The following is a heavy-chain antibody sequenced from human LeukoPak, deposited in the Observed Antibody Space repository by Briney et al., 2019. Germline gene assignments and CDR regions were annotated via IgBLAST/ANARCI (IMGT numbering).Heavy chain of an antibody. D-gene: IGHD6-13*01. Sequence: PSAALSLTCTVSGGSISSYYWSWIRQPPGKGLEWIGYIYYSGTTNYNPSLKSRVTILVDTSKNHFSLNLSSVAAADTAVYYCARRGIAAAGYDYWGQGTLVTVSS. CDR3: ARRGIAAAGYDY. V-gene: IGHV4-59*08. CDR2: IYYSGTT. J-gene: IGHJ4*02. CDR1: GGSISSYY.